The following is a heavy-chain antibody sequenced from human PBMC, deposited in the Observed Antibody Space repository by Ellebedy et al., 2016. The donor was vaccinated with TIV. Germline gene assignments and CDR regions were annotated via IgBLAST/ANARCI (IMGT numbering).Heavy chain of an antibody. CDR3: TASAGTSSGGFDP. V-gene: IGHV3-73*01. CDR2: IRGKANNYAT. J-gene: IGHJ5*02. CDR1: GFTFSGFT. Sequence: GESLKISCAASGFTFSGFTVHWVRQASGGGLEWLGRIRGKANNYATVYAASVKGRFTITRDDSENAASLQMNSLKTEDTAIYYCTASAGTSSGGFDPWGQGTLVTVSS. D-gene: IGHD6-19*01.